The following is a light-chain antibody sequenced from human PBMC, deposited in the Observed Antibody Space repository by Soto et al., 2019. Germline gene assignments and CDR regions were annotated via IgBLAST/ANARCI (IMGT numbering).Light chain of an antibody. CDR2: LNSDGSH. J-gene: IGLJ3*02. CDR1: SGHSSYA. CDR3: QTWGLAPWV. Sequence: QLVLTQSPSASASLGASVKLTCTLSSGHSSYAIAWHQQQPEKGPRYLMKLNSDGSHSKGDGIPDRFSGSSSGAERYLTISAPKLEDEADNSCQTWGLAPWVFGGGPK. V-gene: IGLV4-69*01.